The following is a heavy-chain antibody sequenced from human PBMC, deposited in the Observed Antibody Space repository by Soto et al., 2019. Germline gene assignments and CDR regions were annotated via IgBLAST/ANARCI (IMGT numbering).Heavy chain of an antibody. J-gene: IGHJ4*02. CDR2: IKEDGIDR. V-gene: IGHV3-7*01. CDR3: ASSPDY. Sequence: EVQLVESGGGLVQPGGSLRLSCAASGFTFSSYWMSWVRQAPGKGLEWVANIKEDGIDRDYVDSVNGRFTISRDNAKNSLYLQMNSLRVEDTAVYYCASSPDYLGQGTLVTVSS. CDR1: GFTFSSYW.